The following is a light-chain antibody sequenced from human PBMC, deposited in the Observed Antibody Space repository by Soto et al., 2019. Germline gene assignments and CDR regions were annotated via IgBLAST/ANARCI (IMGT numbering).Light chain of an antibody. V-gene: IGLV2-23*02. Sequence: QSALTQPASVSGSPGQSITISCTGTSNDVGSYNLVSWYQQLPGKAPKLIIYEVNERPSGISDRFSGSKSGNTASLTISGLQGEDEADYYCCSYVGSSILMFGGGTKLTVL. J-gene: IGLJ3*02. CDR3: CSYVGSSILM. CDR1: SNDVGSYNL. CDR2: EVN.